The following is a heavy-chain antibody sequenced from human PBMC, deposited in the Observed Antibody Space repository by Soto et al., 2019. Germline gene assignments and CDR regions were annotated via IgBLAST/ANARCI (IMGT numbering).Heavy chain of an antibody. CDR3: PRWRGRPPEH. CDR1: GYTFNTYG. D-gene: IGHD2-15*01. V-gene: IGHV1-18*01. J-gene: IGHJ1*01. CDR2: ISGINGNT. Sequence: QVHLVQSGTEARQPGASVKVSCKASGYTFNTYGISWVRQGPGQGLEWMGWISGINGNTNYAQKFQGRDTMTTDTSTNTAYMELGRLTSGDTAVYYCPRWRGRPPEHWGQGSLVTAPS.